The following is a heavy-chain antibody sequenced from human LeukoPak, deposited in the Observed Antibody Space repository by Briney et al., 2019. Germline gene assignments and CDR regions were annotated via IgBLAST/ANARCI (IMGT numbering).Heavy chain of an antibody. D-gene: IGHD3-10*01. CDR1: GGSFSGYY. V-gene: IGHV4-34*01. J-gene: IGHJ4*02. CDR2: INHSGST. CDR3: ARPRYYGSGSFDY. Sequence: SETLSLTCAVYGGSFSGYYWSWIRQPPGKGLEWIGEINHSGSTNYNPSLKSRVSISVDTSKNQFSLKLSSVTAADTAVYYCARPRYYGSGSFDYWGQGTLVTVSS.